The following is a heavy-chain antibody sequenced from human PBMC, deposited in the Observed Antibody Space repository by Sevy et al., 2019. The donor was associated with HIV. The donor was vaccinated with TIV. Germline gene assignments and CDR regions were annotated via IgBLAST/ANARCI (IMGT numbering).Heavy chain of an antibody. Sequence: SETLSFTCTVSGGSISSGGYYWSWIRQHPGKGLEWIGYIYYSGSTYYNPSLKSRVTISVDTSKNQFSLKLSSVTAADTAVYYCARVASGYCGGDCYSNWFDPWGQGTLVTVSS. CDR1: GGSISSGGYY. J-gene: IGHJ5*02. D-gene: IGHD2-21*02. CDR2: IYYSGST. CDR3: ARVASGYCGGDCYSNWFDP. V-gene: IGHV4-31*03.